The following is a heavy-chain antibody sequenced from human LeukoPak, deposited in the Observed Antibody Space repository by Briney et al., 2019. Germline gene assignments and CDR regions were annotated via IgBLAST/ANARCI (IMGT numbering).Heavy chain of an antibody. V-gene: IGHV3-30*04. CDR1: EFTFSTYS. CDR2: ITYDGKNK. CDR3: ARDAGYGSGIYIDH. Sequence: GRSRRLSCVVSEFTFSTYSMHWVRQAAGRGLEWVAVITYDGKNKYYADSVKGRFTISRDNSGNTVHLQMNSLRPEDTAGYYCARDAGYGSGIYIDHWGQGALVTVSS. J-gene: IGHJ4*02. D-gene: IGHD3-10*01.